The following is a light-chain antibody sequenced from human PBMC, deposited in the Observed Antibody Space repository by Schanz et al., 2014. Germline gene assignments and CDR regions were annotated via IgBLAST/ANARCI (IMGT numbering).Light chain of an antibody. Sequence: QSALTQPASVSGSPGQSITISCTGTSSDVGGYNYVSWYQQYPGKAPKLMIYDVSNRPSGVPDRFSGSKSGTSASLAIAGLQTEDEADYYCQTYDSSLSGWVFGGGTKVTVL. V-gene: IGLV2-14*03. J-gene: IGLJ3*02. CDR3: QTYDSSLSGWV. CDR1: SSDVGGYNY. CDR2: DVS.